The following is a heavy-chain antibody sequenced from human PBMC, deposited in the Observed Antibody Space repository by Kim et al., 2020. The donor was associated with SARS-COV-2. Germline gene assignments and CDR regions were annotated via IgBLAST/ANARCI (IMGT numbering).Heavy chain of an antibody. CDR2: IYSGGST. D-gene: IGHD5-12*01. CDR3: ARDHVSGYSGYDL. V-gene: IGHV3-53*01. CDR1: GFTVSSNY. Sequence: GGSLRLSCAASGFTVSSNYMSWVRQAPGKGLEWVSVIYSGGSTYYADSVKGRFTISRDNSKNTLYLQMNSLRAEDTAVYYCARDHVSGYSGYDLWGQGTLVTVSS. J-gene: IGHJ5*02.